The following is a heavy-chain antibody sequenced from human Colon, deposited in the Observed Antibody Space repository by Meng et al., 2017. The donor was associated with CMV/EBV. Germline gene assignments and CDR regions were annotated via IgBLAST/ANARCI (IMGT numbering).Heavy chain of an antibody. D-gene: IGHD2-2*01. Sequence: SVKVSCKASGYTFTTYDINWVRQAPGQGLEWMGGIIPIFGTTNYAQKFQGRVTITIDKSTTTAYMELNSLRSEDTAVYYCAGVGGHCSSTSCDIYSFFDPWGQGTLGTVSS. V-gene: IGHV1-69*05. CDR1: GYTFTTYD. CDR2: IIPIFGTT. CDR3: AGVGGHCSSTSCDIYSFFDP. J-gene: IGHJ5*02.